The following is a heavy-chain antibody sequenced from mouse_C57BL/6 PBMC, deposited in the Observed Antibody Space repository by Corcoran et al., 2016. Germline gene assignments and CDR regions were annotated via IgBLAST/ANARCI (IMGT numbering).Heavy chain of an antibody. J-gene: IGHJ1*03. Sequence: QIQLVQSGPELKKPGETVKISCKASGYTFTTYGMSWVKQAPGKGLKWMGWINTYSGVPTYADDFKGRFAFSLETSARTAYLQINNLKNEDTATYFCANYYSRYFDVWGTGTTVTVSS. CDR3: ANYYSRYFDV. V-gene: IGHV9-3*01. CDR2: INTYSGVP. D-gene: IGHD1-1*01. CDR1: GYTFTTYG.